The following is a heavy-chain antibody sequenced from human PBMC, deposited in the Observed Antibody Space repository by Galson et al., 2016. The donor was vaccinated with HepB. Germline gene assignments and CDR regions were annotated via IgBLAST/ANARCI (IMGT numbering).Heavy chain of an antibody. CDR1: GFTFEDYT. J-gene: IGHJ4*02. CDR3: AKGDCSTSSCFSLHY. D-gene: IGHD2-2*01. CDR2: ISWHSRSI. Sequence: SLRVSCAASGFTFEDYTMHWVRQAPGKGLEWVSSISWHSRSIGYADSVKGRFTISRDNAKNSVYLEMNSPRSEDMALYYCAKGDCSTSSCFSLHYWGQGTLVTVSS. V-gene: IGHV3-9*03.